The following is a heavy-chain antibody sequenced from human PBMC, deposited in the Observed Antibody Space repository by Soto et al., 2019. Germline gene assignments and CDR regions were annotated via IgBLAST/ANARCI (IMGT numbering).Heavy chain of an antibody. CDR3: AKEIFAAAYAATSAFDL. V-gene: IGHV3-23*01. D-gene: IGHD2-8*01. CDR1: GFTFSSHA. J-gene: IGHJ4*02. Sequence: GPILSGGSLRLSCAASGFTFSSHAMGWLRQAPGTEPEWVAFVDGSGADTSYADSVKGRFTISRDNSENSLYLHMNSLRVEDTGRYFCAKEIFAAAYAATSAFDLWGQGTLVTVSS. CDR2: VDGSGADT.